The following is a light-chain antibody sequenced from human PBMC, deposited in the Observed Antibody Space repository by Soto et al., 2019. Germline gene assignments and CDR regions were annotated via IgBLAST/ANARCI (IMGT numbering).Light chain of an antibody. CDR2: SNN. V-gene: IGLV1-44*01. CDR1: NSNIGSNI. CDR3: ATWDDSLHGDV. Sequence: QSVLTQPPSASGTPGQRVTISCSGSNSNIGSNIVSWYQQFPGTAPKLLIYSNNQRPSGVPDRLSGSKSGTSASLAISGLQSEDEADYYCATWDDSLHGDVFGTATKLTVL. J-gene: IGLJ1*01.